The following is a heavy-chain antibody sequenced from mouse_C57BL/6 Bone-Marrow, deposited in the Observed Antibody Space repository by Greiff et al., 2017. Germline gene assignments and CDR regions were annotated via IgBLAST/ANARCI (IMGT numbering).Heavy chain of an antibody. V-gene: IGHV1-55*01. Sequence: QVQLQQPGAELVKPGASVKMSCKASGYTFTSYWITWVKQRPGQGLEWIGDIYPGSGSPNYNEKFKSKATLTVDTSSSTAYMQLSSLTSEDSAVYYCASRELLRHYAMDFWGQGTSVTVSS. CDR1: GYTFTSYW. CDR3: ASRELLRHYAMDF. D-gene: IGHD1-1*01. CDR2: IYPGSGSP. J-gene: IGHJ4*01.